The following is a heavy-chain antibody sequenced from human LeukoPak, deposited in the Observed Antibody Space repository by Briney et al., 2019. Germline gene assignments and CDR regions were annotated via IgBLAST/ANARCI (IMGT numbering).Heavy chain of an antibody. J-gene: IGHJ5*02. V-gene: IGHV7-4-1*02. CDR1: GYTFTSYA. D-gene: IGHD3-9*01. Sequence: ASVKVSCKASGYTFTSYAMNRVRQAPGQGLEWMGWINTNTGNPTYAQGFTGRFVFSLDTSVSTAYLQISSLKAEDTAVYYCARAAYYDILTGYWSWFDPWGQGTLVTVSS. CDR3: ARAAYYDILTGYWSWFDP. CDR2: INTNTGNP.